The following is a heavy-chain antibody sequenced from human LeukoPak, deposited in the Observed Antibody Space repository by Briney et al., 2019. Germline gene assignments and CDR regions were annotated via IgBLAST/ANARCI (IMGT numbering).Heavy chain of an antibody. V-gene: IGHV1-2*06. CDR3: ARGLAAAEIDY. D-gene: IGHD6-13*01. CDR2: INPNSGGT. CDR1: GYTFTGYY. Sequence: ASVTVSCKASGYTFTGYYMHWARQAPGQGLEWMGRINPNSGGTNYAQKFQGRVTMTRDTSISTAYMELSRLRSDDTAVYYCARGLAAAEIDYWGQGTLVTVSS. J-gene: IGHJ4*02.